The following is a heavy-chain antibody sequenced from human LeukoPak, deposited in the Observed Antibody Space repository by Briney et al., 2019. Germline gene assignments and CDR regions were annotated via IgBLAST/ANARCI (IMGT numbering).Heavy chain of an antibody. Sequence: GGSLRLSCAASGFTFSDYYMSWIRQAPGKGLEWVSYISSSGSTIYYADSVKGRFTISRDNAKNSLYLQVNSLRAEDTAVYYCARLPYSNSVYYYYYYMDVWGKGTTVTVSS. CDR1: GFTFSDYY. CDR3: ARLPYSNSVYYYYYYMDV. V-gene: IGHV3-11*04. CDR2: ISSSGSTI. D-gene: IGHD4-11*01. J-gene: IGHJ6*03.